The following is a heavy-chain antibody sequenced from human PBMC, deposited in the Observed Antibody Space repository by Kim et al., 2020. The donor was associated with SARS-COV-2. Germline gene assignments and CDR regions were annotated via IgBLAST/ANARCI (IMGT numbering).Heavy chain of an antibody. V-gene: IGHV4-34*01. CDR1: GGSFSGYY. D-gene: IGHD3-10*01. CDR3: ARFRLWFGDLFDY. J-gene: IGHJ4*02. Sequence: SETLSLTCAVYGGSFSGYYWSWIRQPPGKGLEWIGEINHSGSTNYNPSLKSRVTISVDTSKNQFSLKLSSVTAADTAVYYCARFRLWFGDLFDYWGQGTLVTVSS. CDR2: INHSGST.